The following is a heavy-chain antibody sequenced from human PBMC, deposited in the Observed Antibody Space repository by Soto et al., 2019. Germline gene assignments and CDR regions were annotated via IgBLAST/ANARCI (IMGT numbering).Heavy chain of an antibody. CDR1: GFTFSSYA. Sequence: QVQLVESGGGVVQPGRSLRLSCAASGFTFSSYAMHWVRQAPGKGLEWVAVISYDGSNKYYADSVKGRFTISRDNSKNPLNLQMNSLRAEDTAVYYCARDRLRYNWNDFPYYCDGMDVWGQGTTVTVSS. V-gene: IGHV3-30-3*01. D-gene: IGHD1-1*01. CDR2: ISYDGSNK. J-gene: IGHJ6*02. CDR3: ARDRLRYNWNDFPYYCDGMDV.